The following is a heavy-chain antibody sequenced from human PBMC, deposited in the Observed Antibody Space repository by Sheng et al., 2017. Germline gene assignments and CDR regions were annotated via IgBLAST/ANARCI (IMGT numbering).Heavy chain of an antibody. CDR1: GGSFSGYY. J-gene: IGHJ4*02. D-gene: IGHD5-12*01. V-gene: IGHV4-34*01. CDR3: ASNQRLQANYGYNWGSYSY. Sequence: QVQLQQWGAGLLKPSETLSLTCAVYGGSFSGYYWSWIRQPPGKGLEWIGEINHSGSTNYNPSLKSRVTISVDTSKNQFSLKLCSVTAADTAVYYCASNQRLQANYGYNWGSYSYWGQGTLVTVSS. CDR2: INHSGST.